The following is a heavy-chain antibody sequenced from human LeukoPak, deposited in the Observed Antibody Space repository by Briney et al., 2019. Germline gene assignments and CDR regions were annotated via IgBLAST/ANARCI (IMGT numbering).Heavy chain of an antibody. Sequence: ASVKVSCKTSGYTFIDSFIHWMQQAPGKGFEWMGLIDPEDGATEYAERFQGRVTITADGSTDTAYLELTSLRSDDTAVYFCAARMRFWGQGTRVTVSS. V-gene: IGHV1-69-2*01. CDR2: IDPEDGAT. CDR1: GYTFIDSF. D-gene: IGHD2/OR15-2a*01. CDR3: AARMRF. J-gene: IGHJ4*02.